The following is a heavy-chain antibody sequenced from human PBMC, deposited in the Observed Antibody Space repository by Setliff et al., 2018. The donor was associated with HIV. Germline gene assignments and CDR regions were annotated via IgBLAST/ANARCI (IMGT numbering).Heavy chain of an antibody. D-gene: IGHD2-2*01. V-gene: IGHV4-34*01. CDR2: IIHTGST. CDR3: ARGRSCSSSSCYLVYYYYYGMDV. CDR1: GGSFSGYY. J-gene: IGHJ6*02. Sequence: SETLSLTCAVYGGSFSGYYWSWIRQPPGKGLEWIGEIIHTGSTNYNPSLKSRVTISVDTSKNQFSLRLSSVTAADTAVYYCARGRSCSSSSCYLVYYYYYGMDVWGHGSTVTV.